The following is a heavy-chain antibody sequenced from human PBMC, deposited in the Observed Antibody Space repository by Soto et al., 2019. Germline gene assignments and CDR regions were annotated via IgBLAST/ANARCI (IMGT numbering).Heavy chain of an antibody. CDR1: GYIFTPYW. Sequence: GESLKISCEGSGYIFTPYWIAWVRQMPGTGLEWMGVIYPGDSDTTYSPSFQGHVTISADKAINTAYLHWSSLKASDTAIYYCVRRDGYSEFDHPGQGTMLTVSS. CDR3: VRRDGYSEFDH. D-gene: IGHD5-18*01. V-gene: IGHV5-51*01. J-gene: IGHJ4*02. CDR2: IYPGDSDT.